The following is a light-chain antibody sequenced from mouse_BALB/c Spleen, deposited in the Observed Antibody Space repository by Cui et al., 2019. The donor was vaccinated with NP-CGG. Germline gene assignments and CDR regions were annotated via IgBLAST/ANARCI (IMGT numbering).Light chain of an antibody. Sequence: QAVVTQGSALTTSPGETVTLTCRSSSGAITSNNYANWVQEKPDHLFTGLIGGTNNRAPGVPARFSGSLIGDKAALTITGAQTEDEAIYFCGIWYNNHWVFGGGTKLTVL. J-gene: IGLJ1*01. CDR2: GTN. CDR3: GIWYNNHWV. CDR1: SGAITSNNY. V-gene: IGLV1*01.